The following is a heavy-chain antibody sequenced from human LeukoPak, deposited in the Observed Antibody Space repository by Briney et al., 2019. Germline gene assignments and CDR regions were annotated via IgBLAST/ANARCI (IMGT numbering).Heavy chain of an antibody. J-gene: IGHJ5*02. Sequence: HSGGSLRLSCAASGFTFDDYAMHWVRQAPGKGLEWVSGISWNSGSIGYADSVKGRFTISRDNAKNSLYLQMNSLRAVDTALYYCAKDHCSSTSCYSNWFDPWGQGTLVTVSS. CDR1: GFTFDDYA. D-gene: IGHD2-2*02. CDR3: AKDHCSSTSCYSNWFDP. CDR2: ISWNSGSI. V-gene: IGHV3-9*01.